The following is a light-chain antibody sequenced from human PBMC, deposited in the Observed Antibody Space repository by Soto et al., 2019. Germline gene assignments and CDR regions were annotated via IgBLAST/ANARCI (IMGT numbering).Light chain of an antibody. J-gene: IGKJ4*01. V-gene: IGKV1-9*01. Sequence: DIQLTQSSSFLSASVGDRVTVTCRSSQDISSYLAWYQQKPGKAPKILIYGASTLQSGVPPRFGGSGSGTAFTLTISSLQPEDFATYFCQQLHDYPITFGGGTKVDIK. CDR3: QQLHDYPIT. CDR2: GAS. CDR1: QDISSY.